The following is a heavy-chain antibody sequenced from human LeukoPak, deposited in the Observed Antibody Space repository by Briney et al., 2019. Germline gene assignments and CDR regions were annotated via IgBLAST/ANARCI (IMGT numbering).Heavy chain of an antibody. CDR2: INHSGST. Sequence: SETLSLTCAVCGGSFSGYYWSWIRQPPGKGLEWIGEINHSGSTNYNPSLKSRVTISVDTSKNQFSLKLSSVTAADTAVYYCAKARGPYSSGWGIGYWGQGTLVTVSS. V-gene: IGHV4-34*01. D-gene: IGHD6-19*01. J-gene: IGHJ4*02. CDR1: GGSFSGYY. CDR3: AKARGPYSSGWGIGY.